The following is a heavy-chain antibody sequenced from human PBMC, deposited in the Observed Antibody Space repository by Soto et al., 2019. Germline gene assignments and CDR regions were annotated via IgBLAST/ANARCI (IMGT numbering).Heavy chain of an antibody. V-gene: IGHV3-73*01. Sequence: WSLRLSCATSGFTFSASAMHWVRQVSGKGLEWIARIRSKANNYATTYAPSVKGRFTISRDDSENTVYLQMNSLKTEDTAIYYCAKQIYGGNSWGQGTLVTVSS. D-gene: IGHD2-21*02. J-gene: IGHJ4*02. CDR3: AKQIYGGNS. CDR2: IRSKANNYAT. CDR1: GFTFSASA.